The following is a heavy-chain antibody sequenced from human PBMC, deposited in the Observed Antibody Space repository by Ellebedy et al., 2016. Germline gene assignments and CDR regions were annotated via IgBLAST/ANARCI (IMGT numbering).Heavy chain of an antibody. Sequence: SETLSLTXTVSGGSISSGDYYWSWIRQPPGKGLEWIGYIYYSGSTYYNPSLKSRVTISVDTSKNQFSLKLSSVTATDTAVYYCARGGSGSYQRPLLDYWGQGTLVTVSS. CDR2: IYYSGST. D-gene: IGHD3-10*01. CDR3: ARGGSGSYQRPLLDY. V-gene: IGHV4-30-4*08. CDR1: GGSISSGDYY. J-gene: IGHJ4*02.